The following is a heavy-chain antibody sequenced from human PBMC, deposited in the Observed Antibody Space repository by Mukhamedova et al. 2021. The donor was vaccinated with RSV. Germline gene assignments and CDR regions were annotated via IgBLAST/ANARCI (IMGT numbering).Heavy chain of an antibody. Sequence: GKGLEWVSAVSESGGRTYYADAVRGRFTISRDNSKNTLSLHMSSLRAEDTARYFCATGPLGYCATTTCHGYYYYMDVWGKGTTVPV. J-gene: IGHJ6*03. D-gene: IGHD2-15*01. V-gene: IGHV3-23*01. CDR2: VSESGGRT. CDR3: ATGPLGYCATTTCHGYYYYMDV.